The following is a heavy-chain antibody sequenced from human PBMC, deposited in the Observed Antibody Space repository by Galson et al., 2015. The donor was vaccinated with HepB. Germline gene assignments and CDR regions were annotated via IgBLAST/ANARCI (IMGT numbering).Heavy chain of an antibody. CDR2: ISGSGGST. CDR3: AKDLTMVRGVIEGDAFDI. CDR1: GFTFSSYA. V-gene: IGHV3-23*01. D-gene: IGHD3-10*01. J-gene: IGHJ3*02. Sequence: SLRLSCAASGFTFSSYAMSWVRQAPGKGLEWVSAISGSGGSTYYADSVKGRFTISRDNSKNTLYLQMSSLRAEDTAVYYCAKDLTMVRGVIEGDAFDIWGQGTMVTVSS.